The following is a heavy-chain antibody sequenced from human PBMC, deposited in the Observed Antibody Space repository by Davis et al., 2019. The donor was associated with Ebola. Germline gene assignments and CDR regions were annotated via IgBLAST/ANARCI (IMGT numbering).Heavy chain of an antibody. CDR3: GTNKYYYYGMDV. CDR2: ISSSGSTI. J-gene: IGHJ6*02. Sequence: GESLKISCAASGFTFSDYYMSWIRQAPGKGLEWVSYISSSGSTIYYADSVKGRFTISRDNAKNSLYLQMNSLRAEDTAVYYCGTNKYYYYGMDVWGQGTTVTVSS. D-gene: IGHD1/OR15-1a*01. V-gene: IGHV3-11*01. CDR1: GFTFSDYY.